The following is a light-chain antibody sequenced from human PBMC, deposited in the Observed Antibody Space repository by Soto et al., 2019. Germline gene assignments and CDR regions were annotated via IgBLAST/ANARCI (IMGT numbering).Light chain of an antibody. CDR2: AAS. CDR1: QAINNY. Sequence: DIQMTQSPSSLSAYVGDRVAINCRASQAINNYLAWYQQKPGKFPKLLIYAASTLHPGVPSRFSGSGSGTDFTLTISSLQPEDVATYYCQKDNSAPLTFGPGTRLDIK. CDR3: QKDNSAPLT. V-gene: IGKV1-27*01. J-gene: IGKJ5*01.